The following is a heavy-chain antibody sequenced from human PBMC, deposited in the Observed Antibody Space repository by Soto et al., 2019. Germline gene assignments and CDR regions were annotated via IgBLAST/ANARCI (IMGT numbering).Heavy chain of an antibody. J-gene: IGHJ4*02. CDR2: ISYDGNKK. Sequence: QVQLVESGGGVVQPGRSLSVSCAASGFSFSSYSMHWVRQAPGKGLEWVALISYDGNKKYYADSVKGRFTISRDNSKNTVYLQMISLRTEDTAVYYCARDYGSTWPIDYWGQGTLVTVSS. CDR3: ARDYGSTWPIDY. V-gene: IGHV3-30-3*01. CDR1: GFSFSSYS. D-gene: IGHD6-13*01.